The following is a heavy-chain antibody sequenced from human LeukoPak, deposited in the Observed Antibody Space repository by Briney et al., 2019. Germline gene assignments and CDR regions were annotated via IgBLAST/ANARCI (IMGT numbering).Heavy chain of an antibody. CDR2: IYYSGST. D-gene: IGHD6-13*01. CDR3: ARQRYIAASGSEVLDY. V-gene: IGHV4-61*08. J-gene: IGHJ4*02. CDR1: GGSISSGGYS. Sequence: SETLSLTCAVSGGSISSGGYSWSWIRQPPGKGLEWIGYIYYSGSTNYNPSLKSRVIISVDMSKNQFSLKLSSVTAADTAVYYCARQRYIAASGSEVLDYWGQGTLVTVSS.